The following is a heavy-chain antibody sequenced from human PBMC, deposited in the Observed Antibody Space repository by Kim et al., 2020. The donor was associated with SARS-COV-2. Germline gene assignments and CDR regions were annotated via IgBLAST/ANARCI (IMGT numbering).Heavy chain of an antibody. CDR3: ARVAPYYYDSSGYLSGMDV. V-gene: IGHV3-30-3*01. CDR2: ISYDGSNK. J-gene: IGHJ6*02. D-gene: IGHD3-22*01. Sequence: GGSLRLSCAASGFTFSSYAMHWVRQAPGKGLEWVAVISYDGSNKYYADSVKGRFTISRDNSKNTLYLQMNSLRAEDTAVYYCARVAPYYYDSSGYLSGMDVWGQGTTVTVSS. CDR1: GFTFSSYA.